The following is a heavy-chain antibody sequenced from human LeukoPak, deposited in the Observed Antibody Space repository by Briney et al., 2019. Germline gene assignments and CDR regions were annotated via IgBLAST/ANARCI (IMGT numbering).Heavy chain of an antibody. J-gene: IGHJ4*02. V-gene: IGHV5-51*01. CDR3: VRHNTGADY. D-gene: IGHD1-14*01. CDR1: GYSFNTFM. CDR2: VYPLDSET. Sequence: GESLKISCQTSGYSFNTFMIAWVRQAPGRGLEWMGLVYPLDSETRYGPSFQGQVTISANKYTSSAFLQWDSLKASDTATYYCVRHNTGADYWGQGTLVTVSS.